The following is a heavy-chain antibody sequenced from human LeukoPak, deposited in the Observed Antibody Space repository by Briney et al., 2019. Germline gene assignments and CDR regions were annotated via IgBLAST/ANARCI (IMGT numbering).Heavy chain of an antibody. Sequence: GASVKVSCKASGYTFTYYYMHWVRQAPGQGLEWMGWINPNSGGTNFAQKFQGRVTMTRDTSISTVYMDLSRLTSDDTAVYYCAREYSRPLETMVRGKQSRRGWFDPWGQGTLVTVSS. D-gene: IGHD3-10*01. V-gene: IGHV1-2*02. CDR1: GYTFTYYY. CDR2: INPNSGGT. CDR3: AREYSRPLETMVRGKQSRRGWFDP. J-gene: IGHJ5*02.